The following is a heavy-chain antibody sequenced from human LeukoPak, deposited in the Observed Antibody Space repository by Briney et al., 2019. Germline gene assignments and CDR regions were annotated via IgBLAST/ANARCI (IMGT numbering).Heavy chain of an antibody. CDR1: GFTFTYAW. D-gene: IGHD3-10*01. CDR3: STGFGDE. CDR2: IKTKTDGGTT. J-gene: IGHJ4*02. V-gene: IGHV3-15*01. Sequence: MSGGSLRPSCAASGFTFTYAWMSWVRQAPGKGLEWVGRIKTKTDGGTTDYAAPVKGRFTISRDDLKNTVYLLMNSLKTEDTAVYYCSTGFGDEWGQGTLVTVSS.